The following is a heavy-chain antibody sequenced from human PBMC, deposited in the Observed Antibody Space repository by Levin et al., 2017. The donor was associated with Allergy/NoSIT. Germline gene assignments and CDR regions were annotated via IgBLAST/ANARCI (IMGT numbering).Heavy chain of an antibody. Sequence: PGGSLRLSCAASGYTFSNYYLHWVRQAAGKGLVWFSRITSDGSVTNYADSVKGRFTISRDNAKNTLYLQMNSLSAEDTAVYYCARGGCSSTSCLDYWGQGTLVTVSS. V-gene: IGHV3-74*01. CDR2: ITSDGSVT. CDR1: GYTFSNYY. J-gene: IGHJ4*02. CDR3: ARGGCSSTSCLDY. D-gene: IGHD2-2*01.